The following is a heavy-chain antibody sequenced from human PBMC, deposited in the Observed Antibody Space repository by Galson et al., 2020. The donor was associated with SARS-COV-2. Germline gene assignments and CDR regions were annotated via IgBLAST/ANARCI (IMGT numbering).Heavy chain of an antibody. CDR1: GFTFSSYA. Sequence: TGGSLRLSCAASGFTFSSYAMHWVRQAPGKGLEWVAAISYDGSNKYYADSVKGRFTISRDNSKNTLYLQMNSLRAEDTAVYYCARDSGTLNDYWGQGTLVTVSS. V-gene: IGHV3-30-3*01. CDR3: ARDSGTLNDY. D-gene: IGHD1-26*01. J-gene: IGHJ4*02. CDR2: ISYDGSNK.